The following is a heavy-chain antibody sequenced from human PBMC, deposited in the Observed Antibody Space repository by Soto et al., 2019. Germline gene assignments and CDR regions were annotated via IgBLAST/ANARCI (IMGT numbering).Heavy chain of an antibody. V-gene: IGHV4-61*01. CDR2: IYYSGST. D-gene: IGHD3-22*01. CDR1: GGSVSSGSYY. J-gene: IGHJ4*02. CDR3: ARILPYDSSGYVGGDH. Sequence: QVQLQKSGPALVKPSETLSLTCTVSGGSVSSGSYYWSWIRQPPGDGLEWIGYIYYSGSTNYNPSLIRRVTISAETSKTHFTLKLGSATAAQTVVSYRARILPYDSSGYVGGDHWGQGTLVTVSS.